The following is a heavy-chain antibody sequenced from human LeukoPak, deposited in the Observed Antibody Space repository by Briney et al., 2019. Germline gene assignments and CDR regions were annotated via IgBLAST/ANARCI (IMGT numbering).Heavy chain of an antibody. J-gene: IGHJ4*02. Sequence: PSETLSLTCTVSGGSISSYYWSWIRQPPGKGLEWIGYIYYSGGTNYNPSLKSRVTISVDTSKNQFSLKLSSVTAADTAVYYCARGSGSSWYYPTFDYWGQGTLVTVSS. CDR3: ARGSGSSWYYPTFDY. CDR1: GGSISSYY. D-gene: IGHD6-13*01. CDR2: IYYSGGT. V-gene: IGHV4-59*01.